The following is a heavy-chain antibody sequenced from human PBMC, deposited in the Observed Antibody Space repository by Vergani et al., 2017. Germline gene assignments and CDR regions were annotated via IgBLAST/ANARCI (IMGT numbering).Heavy chain of an antibody. J-gene: IGHJ4*02. CDR2: IYYSGRT. CDR1: GGSISSYY. V-gene: IGHV4-59*01. CDR3: ARRKMYSSSFTDYYFDY. Sequence: QVQLQESGPGLVKPSQTLSLTCTVSGGSISSYYWSWIRQPPGKGLDWIGFIYYSGRTTFNPSLKSRVTISVDTSKNQFSLKLSSVTAADTAVYYCARRKMYSSSFTDYYFDYWGQGTLVTVSS. D-gene: IGHD6-13*01.